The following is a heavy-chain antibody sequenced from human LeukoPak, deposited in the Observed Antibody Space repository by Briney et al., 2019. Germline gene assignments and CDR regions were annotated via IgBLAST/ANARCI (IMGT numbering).Heavy chain of an antibody. V-gene: IGHV3-30*02. J-gene: IGHJ3*02. D-gene: IGHD5-24*01. CDR3: ARDGWLQRSAFDI. Sequence: GGSLRLSCAASRFTFSSYGMHWVRQAPGKGLEWVAFIRYDGSNKYYADSVKGRFTISRDNSKNTLYLQMNSLRAEDTAVYYCARDGWLQRSAFDIWGQGTMVTVSS. CDR1: RFTFSSYG. CDR2: IRYDGSNK.